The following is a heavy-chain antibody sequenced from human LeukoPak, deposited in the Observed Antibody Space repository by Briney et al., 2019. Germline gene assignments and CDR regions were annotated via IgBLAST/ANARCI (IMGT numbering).Heavy chain of an antibody. CDR1: GGSISSYY. J-gene: IGHJ4*01. CDR2: IYYTGNT. V-gene: IGHV4-59*01. Sequence: SETLSLTCTVSGGSISSYYWSWIRQPPGKGLEWIGYIYYTGNTHYNFSLKSRVTISVATSKNQFSLKLSSVTAADTATYYCAREGRDRNRFEYWGHGTLVTASS. D-gene: IGHD1-14*01. CDR3: AREGRDRNRFEY.